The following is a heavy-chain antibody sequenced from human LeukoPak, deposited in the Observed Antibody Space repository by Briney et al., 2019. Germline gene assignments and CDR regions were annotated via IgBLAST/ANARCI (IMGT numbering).Heavy chain of an antibody. Sequence: GGSLRLSCSASEFTFIGYWMSWFRQAPGKGLEWVANINQGGSDKYYVDSVKGRFTISRDNANNLLYLQMNSLRGEDTAVYYCTRDRSRAEDDWGQGTLVTVSS. CDR3: TRDRSRAEDD. J-gene: IGHJ4*02. CDR2: INQGGSDK. D-gene: IGHD1-14*01. CDR1: EFTFIGYW. V-gene: IGHV3-7*01.